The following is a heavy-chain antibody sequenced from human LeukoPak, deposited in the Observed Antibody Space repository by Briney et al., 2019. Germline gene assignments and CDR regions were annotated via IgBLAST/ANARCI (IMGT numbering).Heavy chain of an antibody. CDR3: AREVYYYDSSGYEYFQH. Sequence: GGSLRLSCAASGFTFDDYSMHWVRKAPGKGLEWVSGISWDSGSIGYADSVKGRFTISRDNSKNTLYLQMNSLRAEDTAVYYCAREVYYYDSSGYEYFQHWGQGTLVTVSS. D-gene: IGHD3-22*01. V-gene: IGHV3-9*01. J-gene: IGHJ1*01. CDR1: GFTFDDYS. CDR2: ISWDSGSI.